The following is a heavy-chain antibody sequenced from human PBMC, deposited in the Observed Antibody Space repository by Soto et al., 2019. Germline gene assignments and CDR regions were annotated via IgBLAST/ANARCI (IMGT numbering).Heavy chain of an antibody. CDR1: GFPFSSYA. J-gene: IGHJ4*02. V-gene: IGHV3-48*02. CDR3: ARDLSH. Sequence: DVQLVGSGGGLVQPGGSLRLSCVASGFPFSSYAMHWIRQAPGKGLEWISYINGASTTTFYADSVKGRFTVSRDNAKNSVYLQMSNLRHEHTAFYYCARDLSHWGQGMLVTVSS. CDR2: INGASTTT.